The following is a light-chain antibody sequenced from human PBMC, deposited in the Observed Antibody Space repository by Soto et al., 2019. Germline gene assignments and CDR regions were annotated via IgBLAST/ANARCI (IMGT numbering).Light chain of an antibody. V-gene: IGKV3-20*01. CDR2: GAS. CDR3: QQYGSSPPYT. Sequence: EIVLTQSPGTLSLSPGEGVTLSCRASQSVSSSYLAWYQQKPGQTPRLLIYGASSRATGIPDRFSGSGSGTDFTLTISRLEPEDFAVYYCQQYGSSPPYTFGQGTKLEIK. CDR1: QSVSSSY. J-gene: IGKJ2*01.